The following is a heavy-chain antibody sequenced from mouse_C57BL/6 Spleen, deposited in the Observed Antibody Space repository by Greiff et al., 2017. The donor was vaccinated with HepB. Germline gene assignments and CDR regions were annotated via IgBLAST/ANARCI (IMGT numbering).Heavy chain of an antibody. V-gene: IGHV14-2*01. J-gene: IGHJ3*01. CDR2: IDPEDGKT. CDR1: GFNIKDYY. Sequence: VQLQQSGAELVKPGASVKLSCTASGFNIKDYYMHWVKQRTEQGLEWIGRIDPEDGKTKYAPKFQGKATITADTSSNTAYLQLSSLTSEDTAVYYCARGGMFAYWGQGTLVTVSA. CDR3: ARGGMFAY.